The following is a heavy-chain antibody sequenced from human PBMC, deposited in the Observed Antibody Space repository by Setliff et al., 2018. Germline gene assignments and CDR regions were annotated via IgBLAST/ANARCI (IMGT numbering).Heavy chain of an antibody. CDR2: FNPEDDEI. J-gene: IGHJ4*01. D-gene: IGHD3-22*01. Sequence: ASVQVSCKVSGSTLTELTMYWVRQAPGKGLEWMGSFNPEDDEIIYAQKFLGRVTMTEDTSTDTAYMELSSLISEDTAVYYCATKDYDTSGYYRPFGFWGQGTLVTVSS. CDR3: ATKDYDTSGYYRPFGF. CDR1: GSTLTELT. V-gene: IGHV1-24*01.